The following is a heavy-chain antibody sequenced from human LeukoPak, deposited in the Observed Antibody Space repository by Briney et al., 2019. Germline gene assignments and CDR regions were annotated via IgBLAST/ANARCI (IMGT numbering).Heavy chain of an antibody. CDR2: ISAYNGNT. CDR3: ARALGRYSSSWYIGDYFDD. CDR1: GYTFTSYG. Sequence: ASVKVSCKASGYTFTSYGISWVRQAPGHGLEWMGWISAYNGNTNYAQKLQGRDTTTTHPSTSTAHMELRSLRSDDTAVYYCARALGRYSSSWYIGDYFDDWGQGTLVTVSS. J-gene: IGHJ4*02. D-gene: IGHD6-13*01. V-gene: IGHV1-18*01.